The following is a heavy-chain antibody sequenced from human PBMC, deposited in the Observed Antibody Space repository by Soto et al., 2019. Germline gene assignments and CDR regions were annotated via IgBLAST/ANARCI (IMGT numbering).Heavy chain of an antibody. J-gene: IGHJ5*02. V-gene: IGHV1-69*13. D-gene: IGHD3-3*01. CDR3: ARVLGDFWSGPNWFDP. CDR1: GGTFSSYA. Sequence: GASVKVSCKASGGTFSSYAISWVRQAPGQGLEWMGGIIPIFGTANYAQKFQGRVTITADESTSTAYMELSSLRSEDTAVYYCARVLGDFWSGPNWFDPWGQGTLVTVSS. CDR2: IIPIFGTA.